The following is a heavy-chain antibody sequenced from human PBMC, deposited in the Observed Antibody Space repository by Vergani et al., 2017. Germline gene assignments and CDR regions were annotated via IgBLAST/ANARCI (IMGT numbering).Heavy chain of an antibody. CDR3: ARAGLYCSGGSCYGDY. Sequence: QVQLVESGGGVVQPGRSLRLSCAASGFTFSSYGMHWVRQAPGKGLEWVAVIWYDGSNKYYADSLKGRFTISRDNSKNTLYLQRNSLRAEDTAVYYCARAGLYCSGGSCYGDYWGQGTLVTVSS. CDR2: IWYDGSNK. D-gene: IGHD2-15*01. V-gene: IGHV3-33*01. J-gene: IGHJ4*02. CDR1: GFTFSSYG.